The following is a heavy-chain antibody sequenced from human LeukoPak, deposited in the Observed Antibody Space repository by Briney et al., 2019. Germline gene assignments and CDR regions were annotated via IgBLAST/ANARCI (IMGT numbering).Heavy chain of an antibody. V-gene: IGHV4-61*02. D-gene: IGHD3-22*01. Sequence: SETLSLTCTVSGGSISSGSYYWSWIRQPAGKGLEWIGRIYTSGSTNYNPSLKSRVTISVDTSKNQFSLKLSSVTAADTAVYYCARVGKATMIVSVGPDAFDIWGQGTMVTVSS. J-gene: IGHJ3*02. CDR3: ARVGKATMIVSVGPDAFDI. CDR1: GGSISSGSYY. CDR2: IYTSGST.